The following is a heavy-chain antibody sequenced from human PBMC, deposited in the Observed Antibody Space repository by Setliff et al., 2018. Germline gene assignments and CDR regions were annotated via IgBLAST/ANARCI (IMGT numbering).Heavy chain of an antibody. CDR1: GFTFSNYE. D-gene: IGHD3-10*01. J-gene: IGHJ5*02. Sequence: GSLRLSCAASGFTFSNYEMNWVRQAPGKGLEWVSYINSGGSLIYYADSVKGRFTISRDNAKSSLYLQMNSLRAEDTAVYYCARDLIRGAPNWFDPWGQETLVTVSS. CDR2: INSGGSLI. V-gene: IGHV3-48*03. CDR3: ARDLIRGAPNWFDP.